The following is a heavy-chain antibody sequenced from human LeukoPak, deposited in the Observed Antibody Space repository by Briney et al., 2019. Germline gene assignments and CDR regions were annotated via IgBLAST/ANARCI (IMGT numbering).Heavy chain of an antibody. Sequence: PGRSLRLSCAASGFTFSSYGMHWVRQAPGKGLEWVAVISYDGSNKYYADSVKGRFTISRDNAKISLYLQMNSLRAEDTAVYYCARLFYYDSGSASFDYWGQGTLVTVSS. CDR2: ISYDGSNK. D-gene: IGHD3-10*01. CDR1: GFTFSSYG. CDR3: ARLFYYDSGSASFDY. V-gene: IGHV3-30*03. J-gene: IGHJ4*02.